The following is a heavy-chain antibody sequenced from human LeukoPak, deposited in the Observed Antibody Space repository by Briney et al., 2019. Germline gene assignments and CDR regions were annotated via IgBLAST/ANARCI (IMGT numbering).Heavy chain of an antibody. CDR2: ISWDGGST. D-gene: IGHD2-21*02. V-gene: IGHV3-43D*03. CDR1: GFIFDEYA. J-gene: IGHJ6*03. CDR3: ARGTTALMDV. Sequence: GGSLRLSCAASGFIFDEYAMHWVRQAPGKGLEWVSLISWDGGSTYYADSVKGRFTISRDNSKNSLYLQMNSLRAEDTALYYCARGTTALMDVWGKGTTVTVSS.